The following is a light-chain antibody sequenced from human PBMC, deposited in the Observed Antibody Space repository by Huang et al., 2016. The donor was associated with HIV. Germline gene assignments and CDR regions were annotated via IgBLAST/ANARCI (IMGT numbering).Light chain of an antibody. CDR1: QSVSSSY. J-gene: IGKJ2*01. V-gene: IGKV3-20*01. CDR3: QQYGSSPPGT. CDR2: GAA. Sequence: EIVLTQSPGTLSLSPGERATLSCRASQSVSSSYFAWYQQKPGQAPRLLIYGAASRATGSPDRFSGSGSGTDFTLTISRLEPEDFAVYYCQQYGSSPPGTFGQGTKLEIK.